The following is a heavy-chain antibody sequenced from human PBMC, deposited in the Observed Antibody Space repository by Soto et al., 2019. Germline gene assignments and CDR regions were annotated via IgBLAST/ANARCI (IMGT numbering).Heavy chain of an antibody. CDR2: ISSSSSYI. CDR3: ARDLFYYDSSGSENWFDP. V-gene: IGHV3-21*01. D-gene: IGHD3-22*01. CDR1: GFTFSSYS. J-gene: IGHJ5*02. Sequence: GSLRLSCASSGFTFSSYSMNGVRQAPGKGLEWVSSISSSSSYIYYADSVKGRFTISRDNAKNSLYLQMNSLRAEDTAVYYCARDLFYYDSSGSENWFDPWGQGTLVTVSS.